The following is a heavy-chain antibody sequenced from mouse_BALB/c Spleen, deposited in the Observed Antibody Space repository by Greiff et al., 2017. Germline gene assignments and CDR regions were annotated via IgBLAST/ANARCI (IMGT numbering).Heavy chain of an antibody. CDR3: ARDGSSYAMDY. CDR2: IDPANGNT. CDR1: GFNIKDTY. Sequence: EVKLQESGAELVKPGASVKLSCTASGFNIKDTYMHWVKQRPEQGLEWIGRIDPANGNTKYDPKFQGKATITADTSSNTAYLQLSSLTSEDTAVYYWARDGSSYAMDYWGHGTSVTVSS. J-gene: IGHJ4*01. V-gene: IGHV14-3*02. D-gene: IGHD1-1*01.